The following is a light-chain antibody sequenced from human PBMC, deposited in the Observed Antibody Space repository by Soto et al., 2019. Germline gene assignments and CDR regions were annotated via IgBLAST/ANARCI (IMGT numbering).Light chain of an antibody. CDR3: QQYKSWPLYT. CDR2: SAS. Sequence: EIVMTQSPATLSVSPGERATLSCRASQSVSSNLPWYQQKPGQAPRVLIYSASTRATGIPARFSGSGSGTEFTLTISSLQSEDFAVYYCQQYKSWPLYTFGQGTKLEIK. V-gene: IGKV3-15*01. J-gene: IGKJ2*01. CDR1: QSVSSN.